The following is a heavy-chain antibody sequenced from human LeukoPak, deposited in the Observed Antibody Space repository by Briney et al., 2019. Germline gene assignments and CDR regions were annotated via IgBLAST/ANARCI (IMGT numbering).Heavy chain of an antibody. J-gene: IGHJ4*02. Sequence: PGGSLRLSCAASGFTFSIYAMSWVRQAPGKGLEWVSAISGSGGSTYNADSVKGRFTISRDNSKIALYLRMNSLRAEDTAVYYCAKDGIAVAGYFDYWGQGTLVTVSS. V-gene: IGHV3-23*01. CDR3: AKDGIAVAGYFDY. D-gene: IGHD6-19*01. CDR2: ISGSGGST. CDR1: GFTFSIYA.